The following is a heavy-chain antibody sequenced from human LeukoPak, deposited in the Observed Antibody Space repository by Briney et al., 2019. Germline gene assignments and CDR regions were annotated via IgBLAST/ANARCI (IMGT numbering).Heavy chain of an antibody. V-gene: IGHV3-15*01. J-gene: IGHJ5*02. Sequence: GGSLRLSCAASGFTFSNAWMSWVRQAPGKGLEWVGRIKSKTDGGTTDYAAPVKGRFTISRDDSKNTLYLQMNSLKTEDTAVSYCTTDPDYDMLNWFDPWGQGTLVTVSS. CDR3: TTDPDYDMLNWFDP. CDR1: GFTFSNAW. CDR2: IKSKTDGGTT. D-gene: IGHD3-9*01.